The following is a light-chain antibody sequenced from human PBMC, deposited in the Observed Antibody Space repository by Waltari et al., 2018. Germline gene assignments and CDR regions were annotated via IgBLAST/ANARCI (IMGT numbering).Light chain of an antibody. CDR1: QGISNW. CDR2: AAS. V-gene: IGKV1-12*01. Sequence: TCRASQGISNWLAWDQQKPGKAPKLLIYAASSLQSGVPSRFSGSGSETDFTLTISSLQPEDSATYYCQQAYRFPRTFGQGTKLEIK. CDR3: QQAYRFPRT. J-gene: IGKJ2*01.